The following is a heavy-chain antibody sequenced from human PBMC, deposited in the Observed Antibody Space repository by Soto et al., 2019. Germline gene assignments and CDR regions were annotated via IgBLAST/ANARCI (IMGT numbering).Heavy chain of an antibody. J-gene: IGHJ4*02. Sequence: QVQLVESGGGVVQSGRSLRLSCAVSDFTFSSYAMHWVRQAPGKGLEWVAVISYDGRIKYYADSVKGRFTISRDNSKNTLYLQMNSRRAEDTAVYYCAREDLRIAAAGAFDYWGQGTLVTVSS. CDR2: ISYDGRIK. V-gene: IGHV3-30*04. CDR3: AREDLRIAAAGAFDY. D-gene: IGHD6-13*01. CDR1: DFTFSSYA.